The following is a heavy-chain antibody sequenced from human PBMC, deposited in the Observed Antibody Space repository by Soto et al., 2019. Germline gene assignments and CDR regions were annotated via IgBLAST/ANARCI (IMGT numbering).Heavy chain of an antibody. CDR3: ARDQYDFRSGSYYYAMEV. Sequence: SETLSLTCAVYGGSFSGYSRSWIRQPAGKGLEWIGEINHSGSTNYNPSLKSRVTISVDTSKDQVSLRLRSVTRADTAVYYCARDQYDFRSGSYYYAMEVWGQGTKVTVSS. CDR2: INHSGST. CDR1: GGSFSGYS. J-gene: IGHJ6*02. D-gene: IGHD3-3*01. V-gene: IGHV4-34*01.